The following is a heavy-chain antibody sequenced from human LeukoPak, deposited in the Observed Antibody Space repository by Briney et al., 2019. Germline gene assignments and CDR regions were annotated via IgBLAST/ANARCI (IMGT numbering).Heavy chain of an antibody. V-gene: IGHV3-48*03. CDR1: GFTFSDYE. CDR2: ITSRGSTI. D-gene: IGHD6-19*01. J-gene: IGHJ4*02. CDR3: ARDRGIAVAFDY. Sequence: GGSLRLSCAASGFTFSDYEMHWVRQAPGKGLEWLSYITSRGSTIYYADSVKGRFTISRDNAKNSLYLQMNSLRAEDTAVYYCARDRGIAVAFDYWGQGTLVTVSS.